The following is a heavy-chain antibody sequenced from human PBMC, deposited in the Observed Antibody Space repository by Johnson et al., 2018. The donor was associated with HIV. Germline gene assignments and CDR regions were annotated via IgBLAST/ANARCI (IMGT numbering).Heavy chain of an antibody. CDR2: ISYDGSNK. V-gene: IGHV3-30*03. D-gene: IGHD3-22*01. CDR1: GFTFTNYW. CDR3: ARASSGYYSDAFDI. Sequence: QVQVVESGGGLVQPGGSLRVSCVTSGFTFTNYWMSWVRQAPGKGLEWVEVISYDGSNKYYADSVKGRFTISRDNSKNTLYLQMNSLRAEDTAVYYCARASSGYYSDAFDIWGQGTMVTVSS. J-gene: IGHJ3*02.